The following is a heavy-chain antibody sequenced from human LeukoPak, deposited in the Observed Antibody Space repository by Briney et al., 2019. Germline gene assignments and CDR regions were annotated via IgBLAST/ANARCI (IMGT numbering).Heavy chain of an antibody. CDR1: GYSFITHW. V-gene: IGHV5-51*01. CDR3: AKGAGGSGSYYPYF. Sequence: GESLKISCKASGYSFITHWIAWVRQTPGKGLEWMGIIYPGDSDTKYSPSFQGQVTISADKSISTAYLQWSSLKALDTAMYYCAKGAGGSGSYYPYFWGQGTLVTISS. J-gene: IGHJ4*02. D-gene: IGHD3-10*01. CDR2: IYPGDSDT.